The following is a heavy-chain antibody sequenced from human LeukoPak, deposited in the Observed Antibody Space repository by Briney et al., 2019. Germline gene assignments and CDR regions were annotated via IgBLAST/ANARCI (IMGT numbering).Heavy chain of an antibody. CDR3: ARDGVATTDAYYYYGMDV. CDR2: IIPIFGTA. CDR1: GGTFSSYA. Sequence: SVKVSCKASGGTFSSYAISWVRQAPGQGLEWMGGIIPIFGTANYAQKFQGRVTITADKSTSTAYMELSSLRSEDTAVYYCARDGVATTDAYYYYGMDVWGQGTTVTVSS. D-gene: IGHD5-24*01. J-gene: IGHJ6*02. V-gene: IGHV1-69*06.